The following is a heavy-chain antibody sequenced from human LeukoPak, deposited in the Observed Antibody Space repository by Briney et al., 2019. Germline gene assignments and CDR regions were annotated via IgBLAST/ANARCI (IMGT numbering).Heavy chain of an antibody. CDR1: VGTFSSYA. CDR2: IIPIFGTA. CDR3: ARDQTTIFGVVMNKRYYYYYMDV. V-gene: IGHV1-69*13. J-gene: IGHJ6*03. Sequence: SVQVSCKASVGTFSSYAISWVRQAPGQELEWMGRIIPIFGTANYAQKFQGRVTLTADESTSTDYMELSSLRSEDTAVYYCARDQTTIFGVVMNKRYYYYYMDVWGKGTTVTVSS. D-gene: IGHD3-3*01.